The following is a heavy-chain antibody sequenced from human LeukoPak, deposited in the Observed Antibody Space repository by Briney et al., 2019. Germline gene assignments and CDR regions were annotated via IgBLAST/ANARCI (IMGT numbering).Heavy chain of an antibody. D-gene: IGHD2-15*01. CDR2: ITGSGGST. V-gene: IGHV3-23*01. Sequence: GGSLRLSCGASGFTFTTYAMTWVRQAPGKGLEWVSSITGSGGSTYYGDSVKGRFTISRDNAKNSLYLQMNSLRAEDTAVYYCARDEYCSGGSCLDANWFDPWGQGTLVTVSS. J-gene: IGHJ5*02. CDR3: ARDEYCSGGSCLDANWFDP. CDR1: GFTFTTYA.